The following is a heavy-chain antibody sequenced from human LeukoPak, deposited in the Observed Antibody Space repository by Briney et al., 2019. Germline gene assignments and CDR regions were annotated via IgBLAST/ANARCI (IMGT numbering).Heavy chain of an antibody. Sequence: GGSLRLSFAAAGLTFSSYGMHSVREAPGKGLECVAFIRYDRSNKYYADSVKGRFTISRDNSKNTLYLQMNSLRAEDTAVYYCAKDSYGDYPDYWGQGTLVTVSS. V-gene: IGHV3-30*02. J-gene: IGHJ4*02. CDR3: AKDSYGDYPDY. D-gene: IGHD4-17*01. CDR1: GLTFSSYG. CDR2: IRYDRSNK.